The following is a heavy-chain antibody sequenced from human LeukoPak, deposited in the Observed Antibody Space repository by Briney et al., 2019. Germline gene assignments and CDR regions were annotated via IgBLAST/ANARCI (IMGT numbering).Heavy chain of an antibody. J-gene: IGHJ4*02. V-gene: IGHV3-23*01. Sequence: GGSLRLSCAASGFTFSSYAMSWVRQAPGKGLEWVSAISGSGGSTYYADSVKGRFTISRDNSKNTLYLQMNSLRAEDTAVYYCAKRNTMVRGGPCFDYWGRGILVTVSS. CDR2: ISGSGGST. D-gene: IGHD3-10*01. CDR1: GFTFSSYA. CDR3: AKRNTMVRGGPCFDY.